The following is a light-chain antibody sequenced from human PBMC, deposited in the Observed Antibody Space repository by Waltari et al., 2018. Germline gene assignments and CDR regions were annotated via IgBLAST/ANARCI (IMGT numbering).Light chain of an antibody. V-gene: IGLV3-19*01. CDR1: SLRSYY. CDR3: NSRDSSGNHVV. CDR2: GKN. J-gene: IGLJ2*01. Sequence: SSELTQDPAVSVALGQTVRITCQGDSLRSYYASWYQQKPGQAPVLVIYGKNNRPSGIPDLFAGSSSRNTASLTITGAQAEDEADYYCNSRDSSGNHVVFGGGTKLTVL.